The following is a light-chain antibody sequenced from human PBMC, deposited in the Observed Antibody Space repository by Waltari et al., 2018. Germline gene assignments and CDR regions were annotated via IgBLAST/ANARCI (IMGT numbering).Light chain of an antibody. J-gene: IGLJ2*01. Sequence: QSVLTQPPSVSGTPGQRVTISCSGSSSNIACNSVNWYQQVPGKAPKLHSYNYRQRPSGGSDRVSGTKSDSSASLAISGRRAEDEAHYYCATWDANLNGVVFGGGTKLTVL. CDR3: ATWDANLNGVV. CDR2: NYR. V-gene: IGLV1-44*01. CDR1: SSNIACNS.